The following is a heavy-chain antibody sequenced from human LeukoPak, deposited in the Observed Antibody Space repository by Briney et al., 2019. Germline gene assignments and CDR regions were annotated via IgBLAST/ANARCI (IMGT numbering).Heavy chain of an antibody. V-gene: IGHV4-34*01. Sequence: SETLSLTCAVYGGSFSGYYWSWIRQPPGKGLEWIGEINHSGSTNYNPSLKSRVTISVDTSKNQFSLKLSSVTAADTAVYYCARLSKWGSSWYFDYWGQGTLVTVSS. J-gene: IGHJ4*02. CDR1: GGSFSGYY. D-gene: IGHD6-13*01. CDR2: INHSGST. CDR3: ARLSKWGSSWYFDY.